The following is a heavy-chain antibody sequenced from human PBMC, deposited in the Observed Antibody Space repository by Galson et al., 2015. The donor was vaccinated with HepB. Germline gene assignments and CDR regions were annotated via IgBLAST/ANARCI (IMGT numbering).Heavy chain of an antibody. V-gene: IGHV3-30*18. J-gene: IGHJ4*02. CDR2: ISPDGSYR. D-gene: IGHD6-13*01. CDR3: AKDVYSWGAVGTIDY. Sequence: SLRLSCAASGFNFNDYAMHWVRQAPGKGLEWLAAISPDGSYRPYADSVKGRFTISRDNSDNTLSLHMNSLRPEDTAIYYCAKDVYSWGAVGTIDYWGRGTLVTVSS. CDR1: GFNFNDYA.